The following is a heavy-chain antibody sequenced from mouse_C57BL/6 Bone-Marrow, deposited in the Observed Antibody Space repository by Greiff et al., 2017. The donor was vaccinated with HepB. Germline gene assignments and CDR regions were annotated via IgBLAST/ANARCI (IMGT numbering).Heavy chain of an antibody. J-gene: IGHJ4*01. CDR1: GYTFTNYW. CDR3: ARSRNITTVVATDYAMDY. Sequence: QVQLQQSGAELVRPGTSVKMSCKASGYTFTNYWIGWAKQRPGHGLEWIGDIYPGGGYTNYNEKFKGKATLTADKSSSTAYMQFSSLTSEDSAIYYCARSRNITTVVATDYAMDYWGQGTSVTVSS. CDR2: IYPGGGYT. V-gene: IGHV1-63*01. D-gene: IGHD1-1*01.